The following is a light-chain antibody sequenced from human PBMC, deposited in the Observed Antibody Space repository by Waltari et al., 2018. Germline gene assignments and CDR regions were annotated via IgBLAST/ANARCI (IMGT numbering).Light chain of an antibody. V-gene: IGKV3-20*01. Sequence: EIVLTQSPGTLSLSPGERATLSCRASQSVSNNYLAWLQQKPGQAPRLLIYGASSRATGIPERFSGSGSGTDFTLTISRLEPEDFAVFYCQQYGDSPYSFGRGTKLDI. CDR3: QQYGDSPYS. CDR2: GAS. CDR1: QSVSNNY. J-gene: IGKJ2*03.